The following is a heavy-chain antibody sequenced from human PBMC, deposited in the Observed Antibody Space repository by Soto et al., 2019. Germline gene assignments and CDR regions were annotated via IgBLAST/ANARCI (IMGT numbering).Heavy chain of an antibody. CDR1: GFTFSSYA. V-gene: IGHV3-23*01. CDR2: ISGSGGST. D-gene: IGHD5-12*01. J-gene: IGHJ4*02. CDR3: AKGEGVATVFDY. Sequence: EVQLLESGGGLVQPGGSLRLSCAASGFTFSSYAMSWVRQAPGKGLEWVSAISGSGGSTYYADSVKGRFTSSRDNSKNTLYLQMNSLRAEDTAVYYCAKGEGVATVFDYWGQGTLVTVSS.